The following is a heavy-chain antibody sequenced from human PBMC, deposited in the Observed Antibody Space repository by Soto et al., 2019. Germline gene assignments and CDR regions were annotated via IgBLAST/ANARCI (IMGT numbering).Heavy chain of an antibody. Sequence: VSCKVSGYTLTELSMHWVRQAPGKGLEWMGGFDPEDGETIYAQKFQGRVTMTEDTSTDTAYMELSSLRSEDTAVYYCAIVFMRSHIFDYWGQGTLVTVSS. V-gene: IGHV1-24*01. J-gene: IGHJ4*02. CDR2: FDPEDGET. D-gene: IGHD2-21*01. CDR3: AIVFMRSHIFDY. CDR1: GYTLTELS.